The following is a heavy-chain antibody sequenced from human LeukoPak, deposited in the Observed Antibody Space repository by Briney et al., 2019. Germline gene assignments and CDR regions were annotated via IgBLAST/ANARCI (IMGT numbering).Heavy chain of an antibody. V-gene: IGHV3-23*01. CDR1: GFTFCSYG. D-gene: IGHD3-3*01. Sequence: PGGSLRLSCAASGFTFCSYGMRWVRQAPGKGLEWVSAISGGGDNTYYADSVKGRFTISRDNSKSTVYLQMNSLRAEDTAVYYCVVPECESLNWGEVTLVTVSS. CDR3: VVPECESLN. CDR2: ISGGGDNT. J-gene: IGHJ4*02.